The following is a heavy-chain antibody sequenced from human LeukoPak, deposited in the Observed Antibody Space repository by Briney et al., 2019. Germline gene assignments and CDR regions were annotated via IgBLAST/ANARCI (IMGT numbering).Heavy chain of an antibody. CDR1: GGSISSYY. J-gene: IGHJ4*02. Sequence: SETLSLTCTVSGGSISSYYWSWIRQPPGKGLEWIGYIYYSGSTNYNPSLKSRVTISVDTSKNQFSLKLSSVTAADTAVYYCTRWELLSSCFDYWGQGTLVTVSS. D-gene: IGHD1-26*01. CDR3: TRWELLSSCFDY. CDR2: IYYSGST. V-gene: IGHV4-59*01.